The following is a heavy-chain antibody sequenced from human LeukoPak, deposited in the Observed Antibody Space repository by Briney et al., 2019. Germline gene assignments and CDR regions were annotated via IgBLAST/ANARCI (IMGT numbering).Heavy chain of an antibody. Sequence: PGGSLRLSCAASGFTFSSYAMSWVCQAPAKGLGWVSAISGSGGSTYYEDSVKGRFTISRDNSKNTLYLQMNSLRAEDTAVYYCAKEACSGGSCYFDYWGQGTLVTVSS. CDR1: GFTFSSYA. J-gene: IGHJ4*02. CDR3: AKEACSGGSCYFDY. D-gene: IGHD2-15*01. V-gene: IGHV3-23*01. CDR2: ISGSGGST.